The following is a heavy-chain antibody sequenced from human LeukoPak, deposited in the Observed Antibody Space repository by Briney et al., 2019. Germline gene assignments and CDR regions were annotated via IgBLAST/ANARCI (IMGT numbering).Heavy chain of an antibody. D-gene: IGHD3-22*01. V-gene: IGHV1-24*01. CDR3: ATSSGYYDSSGYLYYFDY. Sequence: PSGKVSCKVSGYTLTELSMHWVRQAPGTGLEWMGGFDLEDGETIYAQKFQGRVNMTENTSTDTAYMELSSLRSEDTAVYYCATSSGYYDSSGYLYYFDYWGQGALVTVSS. CDR2: FDLEDGET. CDR1: GYTLTELS. J-gene: IGHJ4*02.